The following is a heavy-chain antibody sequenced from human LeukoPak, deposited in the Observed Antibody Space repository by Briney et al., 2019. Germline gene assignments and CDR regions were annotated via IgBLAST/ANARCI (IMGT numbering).Heavy chain of an antibody. CDR3: ARGPTIVVVPAAINV. D-gene: IGHD2-2*01. CDR1: GFTFSSYA. J-gene: IGHJ6*02. CDR2: VSSRSSYI. V-gene: IGHV3-21*01. Sequence: GGSLRLSCAASGFTFSSYAMNWVRQAPGKGLEWVSCVSSRSSYIQYADSVKGRFTISRDNAKNSLYLQMNSLRAGDTAVYYCARGPTIVVVPAAINVWGQGTTVTVSS.